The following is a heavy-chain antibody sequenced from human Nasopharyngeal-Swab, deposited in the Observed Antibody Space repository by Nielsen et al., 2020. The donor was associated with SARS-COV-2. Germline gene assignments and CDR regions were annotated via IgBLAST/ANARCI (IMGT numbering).Heavy chain of an antibody. Sequence: SVQVSCKPSGYTFTDYYMHWVRQAPGQGLEWMGWINPHSRGTKYAQKFQGRVTMTSDTSINTAYMELRRLRSDDTAVYYCARDDYGDYGYFGHWGQGTLVTVSS. J-gene: IGHJ4*02. CDR1: GYTFTDYY. CDR2: INPHSRGT. D-gene: IGHD4-17*01. CDR3: ARDDYGDYGYFGH. V-gene: IGHV1-2*02.